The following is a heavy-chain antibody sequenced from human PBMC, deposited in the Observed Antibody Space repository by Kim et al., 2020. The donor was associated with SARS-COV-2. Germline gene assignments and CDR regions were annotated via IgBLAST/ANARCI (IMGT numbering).Heavy chain of an antibody. J-gene: IGHJ6*02. CDR1: GYTFTSYG. V-gene: IGHV1-18*01. D-gene: IGHD6-13*01. Sequence: ASVKVSCKASGYTFTSYGISWVRQAPGQGLEWMGWISAYNGNTNYAQKLQGRVTMTTDTSTSTAYMELRSLRSDDTAVYYCARRDRGAAATYYYYYGMDVWGQGTTVTVSS. CDR3: ARRDRGAAATYYYYYGMDV. CDR2: ISAYNGNT.